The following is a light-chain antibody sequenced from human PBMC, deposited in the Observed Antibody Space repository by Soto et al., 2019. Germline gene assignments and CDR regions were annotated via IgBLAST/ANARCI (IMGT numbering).Light chain of an antibody. V-gene: IGLV2-14*01. CDR3: SSYTSSSPFV. J-gene: IGLJ1*01. Sequence: QSVLTQPASVSGSPGQSITISCTGTSSDVGGYNYVSWYQQLLGKAPKLMIYDVSNRPSGVSNRFSGSKSGNTASLTISGLQAEDEADYYCSSYTSSSPFVFGTGTKVTVL. CDR1: SSDVGGYNY. CDR2: DVS.